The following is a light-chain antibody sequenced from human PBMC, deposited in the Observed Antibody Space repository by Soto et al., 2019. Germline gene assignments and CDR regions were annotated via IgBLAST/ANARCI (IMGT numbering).Light chain of an antibody. J-gene: IGKJ1*01. CDR1: QSISTW. CDR2: DAS. Sequence: DIQMTQSPSTLSASVGDRVVITCRASQSISTWLAWYQQKPGKAPTLLISDASNLQSGVPSRFSGSGSGTEVTLTISSLQPDDFSTYYCHQYDSYPWTFGQGTKVEIK. V-gene: IGKV1-5*01. CDR3: HQYDSYPWT.